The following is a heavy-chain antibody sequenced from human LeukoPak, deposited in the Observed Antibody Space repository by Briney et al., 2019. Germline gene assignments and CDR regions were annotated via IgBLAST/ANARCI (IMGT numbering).Heavy chain of an antibody. CDR3: ARAPYCSSTSCEGEWFDP. CDR2: ISSSGSTI. CDR1: GFTFSDYY. J-gene: IGHJ5*02. D-gene: IGHD2-2*01. Sequence: GGSLRLSCAASGFTFSDYYMSWIRQAPGKGLEWVSYISSSGSTIYYADSVKGRFTISRDNAKNTLYLQMNSLGAEDTAVYYCARAPYCSSTSCEGEWFDPWGQGTLVTVSS. V-gene: IGHV3-11*04.